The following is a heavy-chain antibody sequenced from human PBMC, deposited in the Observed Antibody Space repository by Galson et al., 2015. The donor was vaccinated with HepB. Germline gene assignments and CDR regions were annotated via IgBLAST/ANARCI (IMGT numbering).Heavy chain of an antibody. V-gene: IGHV2-70*04. CDR3: ARIRVTDSSSWFDY. CDR2: IDWDDDK. D-gene: IGHD6-13*01. J-gene: IGHJ4*02. Sequence: PALVKPTQTLTLTCTFSGFSLSTSGMRVSWIRQPPGKALEWLARIDWDDDKFYSTSLKTRLTISKDTSKNQVVLTMTNMDPVDTATYYCARIRVTDSSSWFDYWGQGTLVTVSS. CDR1: GFSLSTSGMR.